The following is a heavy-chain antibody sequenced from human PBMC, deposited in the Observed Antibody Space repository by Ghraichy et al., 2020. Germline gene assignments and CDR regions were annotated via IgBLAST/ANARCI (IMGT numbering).Heavy chain of an antibody. CDR2: IYYYSGTT. J-gene: IGHJ4*02. Sequence: SQTLSLTCTVSGGSIRSYYWTWIRQPPGKGLEWIEYIYYYSGTTHYNPSLKSRVTISIDTSQHQLSLKLTSVTAADTAVYYCARVNRGYIYYFDYWGQGTLVTVSS. D-gene: IGHD1-1*01. CDR3: ARVNRGYIYYFDY. V-gene: IGHV4-59*01. CDR1: GGSIRSYY.